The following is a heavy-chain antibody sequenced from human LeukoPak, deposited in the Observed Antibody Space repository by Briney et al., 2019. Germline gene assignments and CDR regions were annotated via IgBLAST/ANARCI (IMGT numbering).Heavy chain of an antibody. CDR3: ARDHATPDTAIITGASDM. CDR2: IIPILGIA. CDR1: GGTFSSYT. Sequence: SVKVSCKASGGTFSSYTISWVRQAPGQGLEWMGRIIPILGIANYAQKFQGRVTITADKSTSTAYMELSSLRSEDTAVYYCARDHATPDTAIITGASDMWGQGTMVTVSS. V-gene: IGHV1-69*04. D-gene: IGHD5-18*01. J-gene: IGHJ3*02.